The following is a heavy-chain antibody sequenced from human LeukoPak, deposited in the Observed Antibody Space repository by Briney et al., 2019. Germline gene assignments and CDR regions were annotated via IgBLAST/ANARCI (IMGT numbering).Heavy chain of an antibody. J-gene: IGHJ4*02. D-gene: IGHD6-13*01. Sequence: SETLSLTCTVSGGSISSYYWSWIRQPPGKGLEWIGYIYYSGSTYYNPSLKSRVTISVDTSKNQFSLKLSSVTAADTAVYYCARLSIAAAGILWYWGQGTLVTVSS. CDR3: ARLSIAAAGILWY. V-gene: IGHV4-59*08. CDR2: IYYSGST. CDR1: GGSISSYY.